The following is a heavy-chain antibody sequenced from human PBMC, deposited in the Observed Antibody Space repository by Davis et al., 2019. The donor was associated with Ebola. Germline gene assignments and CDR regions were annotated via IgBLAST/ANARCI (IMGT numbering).Heavy chain of an antibody. Sequence: GESLKISCAASGFTFSSFAMSWVRQAPGKGLEWVSAISGSGGSTYYADSVKGRFTISRDNPKNTLYLQMNSLRAEDTAVYYCAKLIGVLEYWGQGNLVTVSS. CDR3: AKLIGVLEY. V-gene: IGHV3-23*01. CDR1: GFTFSSFA. CDR2: ISGSGGST. J-gene: IGHJ4*02.